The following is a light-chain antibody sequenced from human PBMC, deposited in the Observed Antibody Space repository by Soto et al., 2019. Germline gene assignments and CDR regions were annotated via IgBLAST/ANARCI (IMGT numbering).Light chain of an antibody. Sequence: QSALTQPASVSGSPGQSITISCTGTSSDVGGYNYVSWYQQHPGKAPKLMIYEVSNRPSGVSNRFSGSKSGNTASLTISGLQAEDEADYYCSSYPISSTLVFGGGTKLTVL. J-gene: IGLJ2*01. CDR2: EVS. CDR1: SSDVGGYNY. V-gene: IGLV2-14*01. CDR3: SSYPISSTLV.